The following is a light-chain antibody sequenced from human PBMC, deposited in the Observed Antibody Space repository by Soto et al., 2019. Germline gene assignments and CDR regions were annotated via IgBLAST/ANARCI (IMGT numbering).Light chain of an antibody. CDR2: DAS. V-gene: IGKV3-11*01. CDR3: QQCTSWPLT. CDR1: QSVSSY. Sequence: EIVLAQSPATLSLSPGERAALSCRVSQSVSSYLAWYQQKPGQAPRLLIYDASNRAPGIPARFSGSGSGTDFTLTISSLEPEDFAVYYCQQCTSWPLTVGGGTTVEIK. J-gene: IGKJ4*01.